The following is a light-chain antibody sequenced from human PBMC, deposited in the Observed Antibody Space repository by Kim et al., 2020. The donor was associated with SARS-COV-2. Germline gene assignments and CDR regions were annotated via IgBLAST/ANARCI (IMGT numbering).Light chain of an antibody. CDR2: DNN. Sequence: GHKGTISCSGSSSNIGNNYVSWYQQLPGTAPKLLIYDNNKRPSGIPDRFSGSKSGTSATLGITGLQTGDEADYYCGTWDSSLSAGVFGGGTQLTVL. CDR1: SSNIGNNY. J-gene: IGLJ2*01. CDR3: GTWDSSLSAGV. V-gene: IGLV1-51*01.